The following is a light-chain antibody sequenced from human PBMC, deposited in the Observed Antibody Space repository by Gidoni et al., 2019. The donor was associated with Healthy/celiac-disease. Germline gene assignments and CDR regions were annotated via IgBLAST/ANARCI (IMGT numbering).Light chain of an antibody. V-gene: IGKV1-39*01. Sequence: DIQMTQSPSSLSASGGDRVTITCRASQHISSYLNWYQQKPGKAPKLLIYAASSLQSGVPSRFSGSGSGTDFTLTISRLQPEDFATYYCQQSYSTPFTFGPGTKVDIK. CDR3: QQSYSTPFT. CDR1: QHISSY. J-gene: IGKJ3*01. CDR2: AAS.